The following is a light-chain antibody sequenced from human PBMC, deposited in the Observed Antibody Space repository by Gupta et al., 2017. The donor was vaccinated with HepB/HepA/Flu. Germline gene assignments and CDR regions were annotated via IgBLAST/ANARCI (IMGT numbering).Light chain of an antibody. V-gene: IGKV3-15*01. J-gene: IGKJ1*01. Sequence: IVMTQSPATLSVSPGERATLSCRASQSVSSYLAWYQQKPGQAPRLLIYGASTRATGIPVRFSGSGSGTEFTLTIRSLQSEDFAVYYCQQSNNWPLTFGQGTKVEIK. CDR1: QSVSSY. CDR2: GAS. CDR3: QQSNNWPLT.